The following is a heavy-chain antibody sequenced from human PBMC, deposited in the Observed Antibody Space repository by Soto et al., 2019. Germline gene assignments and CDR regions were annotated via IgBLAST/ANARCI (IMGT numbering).Heavy chain of an antibody. CDR3: AHGSCSSADCYPNPYLDY. V-gene: IGHV2-5*02. Sequence: QITLKESGPTLVKPTQTLTLTCTFSGFSLSTTAAGVGWIRQPPGKALEWLALIYWDDDERYSPSLKSSLTTTKYTSKNQVVLTMTNVDPVDTATYYCAHGSCSSADCYPNPYLDYWGQGILVTVSS. D-gene: IGHD2-2*01. J-gene: IGHJ4*02. CDR2: IYWDDDE. CDR1: GFSLSTTAAG.